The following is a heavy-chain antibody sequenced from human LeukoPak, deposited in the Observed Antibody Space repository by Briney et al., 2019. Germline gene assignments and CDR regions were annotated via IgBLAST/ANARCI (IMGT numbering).Heavy chain of an antibody. Sequence: KPSETLSLTCAVYGGSFSGYYWSWIRQPPGKGLEWIGEINHSGSTNYNPSLKSRVTISVDTSKNQFSLKLSSVTAADTAVYYCVVQDRGALYWGQGTLVTVSS. V-gene: IGHV4-34*01. D-gene: IGHD3-10*01. CDR3: VVQDRGALY. CDR2: INHSGST. J-gene: IGHJ4*02. CDR1: GGSFSGYY.